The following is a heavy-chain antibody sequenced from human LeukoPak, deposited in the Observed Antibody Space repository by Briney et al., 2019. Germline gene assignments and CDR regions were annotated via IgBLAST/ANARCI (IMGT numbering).Heavy chain of an antibody. CDR3: ARELYGDYYFDY. V-gene: IGHV3-74*01. D-gene: IGHD4-17*01. Sequence: GGSLRLSCAASGFTFSSYCMHWVRQAPGKGLVWVSRINSDGSSTSYADSVKGRFTISRDNAKNTLYLQMNSLRAEDTAVYYCARELYGDYYFDYWGQGTLVTVSS. CDR1: GFTFSSYC. CDR2: INSDGSST. J-gene: IGHJ4*02.